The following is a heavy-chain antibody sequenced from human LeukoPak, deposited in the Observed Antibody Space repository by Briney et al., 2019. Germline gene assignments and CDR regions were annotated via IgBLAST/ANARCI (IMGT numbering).Heavy chain of an antibody. Sequence: SETLSLTCTVSGGSISSSSYYWGWIRQPPGKGLEWIGSIYYSGSTYYNPSLKSRVTISVDTSKNQFSLKLSSVTAADTAVYYCARGVANFDYWGQGTLVTVSS. J-gene: IGHJ4*02. D-gene: IGHD5-12*01. V-gene: IGHV4-39*07. CDR3: ARGVANFDY. CDR2: IYYSGST. CDR1: GGSISSSSYY.